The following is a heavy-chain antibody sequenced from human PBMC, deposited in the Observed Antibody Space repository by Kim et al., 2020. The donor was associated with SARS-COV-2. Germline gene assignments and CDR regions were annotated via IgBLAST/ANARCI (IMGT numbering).Heavy chain of an antibody. Sequence: YADTEKGRFTMSRDNYKNTLSLQTHCLRAEDTAVYYCAKDQDDILAGCMNWGQGTLVTVSS. J-gene: IGHJ4*02. V-gene: IGHV3-30*02. CDR3: AKDQDDILAGCMN. D-gene: IGHD3-9*01.